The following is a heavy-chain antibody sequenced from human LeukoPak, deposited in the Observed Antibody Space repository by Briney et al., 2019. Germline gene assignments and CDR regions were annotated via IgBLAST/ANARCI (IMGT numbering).Heavy chain of an antibody. CDR1: GFPFSSYA. CDR3: AKGPPDILTGNGLQNDY. J-gene: IGHJ4*02. V-gene: IGHV3-30-3*01. CDR2: ISYDGSNK. D-gene: IGHD3-9*01. Sequence: GGSLRLSCAASGFPFSSYAMHWVRQPPGKGLEWVAVISYDGSNKYYADSVKGRFTISRDNSKNTLYLQMNSLKTDDTAVYYCAKGPPDILTGNGLQNDYWGQGTLVTVSS.